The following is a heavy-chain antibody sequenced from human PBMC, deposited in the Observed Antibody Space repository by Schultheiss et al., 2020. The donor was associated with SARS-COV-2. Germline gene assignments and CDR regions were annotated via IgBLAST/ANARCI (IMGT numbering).Heavy chain of an antibody. CDR1: GFTFSNAW. Sequence: GGSLRLSCAASGFTFSNAWMSWVRQAPGKGLEWVGRIKSKTDGGTTDYAAPVKGRFTISRDDSKNTLYLQMNSLRAEDTAVYYCAKDRGYYYDSSGYWSYYYYYGMDVWGQGTTVTVSS. D-gene: IGHD3-22*01. J-gene: IGHJ6*02. CDR2: IKSKTDGGTT. V-gene: IGHV3-15*01. CDR3: AKDRGYYYDSSGYWSYYYYYGMDV.